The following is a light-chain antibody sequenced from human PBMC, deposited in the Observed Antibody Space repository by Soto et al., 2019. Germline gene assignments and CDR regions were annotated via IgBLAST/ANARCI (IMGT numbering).Light chain of an antibody. CDR2: EVS. V-gene: IGLV2-8*01. CDR1: SSDVGGYNY. Sequence: QSVLTQPPSASGSPGQSVTISCTGTSSDVGGYNYVPWYQQHPGKAPKLMIYEVSKRPSGVPDRFSGSKSGNTASLTVSGLQAEDEADYYCSSYAGSNTFCVFGTGTKLTVL. J-gene: IGLJ1*01. CDR3: SSYAGSNTFCV.